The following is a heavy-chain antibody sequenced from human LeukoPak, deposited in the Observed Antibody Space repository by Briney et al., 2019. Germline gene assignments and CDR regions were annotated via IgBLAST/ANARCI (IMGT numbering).Heavy chain of an antibody. CDR2: VSGSGVST. CDR3: AKDGLAYHGPGDY. CDR1: GFTFSNYA. D-gene: IGHD2-2*01. Sequence: PGGSLRLSCAASGFTFSNYAMNWVRQAPGKGLEWVSTVSGSGVSTYYADSVKGRFTISRDNSKNTVHLQMNSLRAEDTAVYYCAKDGLAYHGPGDYWGQGTLVTVSS. V-gene: IGHV3-23*01. J-gene: IGHJ4*02.